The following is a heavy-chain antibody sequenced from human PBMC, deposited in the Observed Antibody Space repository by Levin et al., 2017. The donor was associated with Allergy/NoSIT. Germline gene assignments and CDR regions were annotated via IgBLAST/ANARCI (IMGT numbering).Heavy chain of an antibody. CDR1: GFTFSSYA. Sequence: GGSLRLSCAASGFTFSSYAMSWVRQAPGKGLEWVSAISGSGGSTYYADSVKGRFTISRDNSKNTLYLQMNSLRAEDTAVYYCAKDWRSMIVVVITTYFDYWGQGTLVTVSS. J-gene: IGHJ4*02. V-gene: IGHV3-23*01. D-gene: IGHD3-22*01. CDR3: AKDWRSMIVVVITTYFDY. CDR2: ISGSGGST.